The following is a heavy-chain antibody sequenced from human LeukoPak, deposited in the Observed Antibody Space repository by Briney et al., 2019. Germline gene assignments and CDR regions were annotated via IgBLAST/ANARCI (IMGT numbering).Heavy chain of an antibody. J-gene: IGHJ6*03. CDR1: GFTFVRNY. D-gene: IGHD3-3*02. CDR3: ASLNWHYYFMDV. Sequence: GGSLRLSCAASGFTFVRNYMGWVRQAPGKGLEWVSVIYAGDTTYYTDSVKGRFTMSRDNSKNTVHLRMNSLRVDDTAVYYCASLNWHYYFMDVWGQGTTVSVSS. V-gene: IGHV3-53*01. CDR2: IYAGDTT.